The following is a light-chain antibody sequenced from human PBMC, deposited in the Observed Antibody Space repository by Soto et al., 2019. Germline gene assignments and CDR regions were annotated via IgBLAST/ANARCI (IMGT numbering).Light chain of an antibody. J-gene: IGKJ5*01. Sequence: DIQTTPSPSSLSASLGDRVPITCLASQSISTFLNCYQQKPGGPPKLLIYTASNLQSGVPSRFRGSGSASEFTLTISGLEPEDFAVYFCQHFGSSPPVTFGQGTRLEIK. CDR2: TAS. V-gene: IGKV1-39*01. CDR3: QHFGSSPPVT. CDR1: QSISTF.